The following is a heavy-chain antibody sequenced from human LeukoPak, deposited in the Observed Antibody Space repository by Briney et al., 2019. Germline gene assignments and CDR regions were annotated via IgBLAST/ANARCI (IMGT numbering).Heavy chain of an antibody. Sequence: SETLSLTCTVSGYSISSGYYWGWIRQPPGKGREWIGSIYHSGSTYYNPSLKSRVTISVDTSKNQFSLKLSSVTAADTAVYYCASFAGDYCSSTSCYVGYYFAYWGQGPLVPVSS. CDR3: ASFAGDYCSSTSCYVGYYFAY. CDR1: GYSISSGYY. CDR2: IYHSGST. D-gene: IGHD2-2*01. J-gene: IGHJ4*02. V-gene: IGHV4-38-2*02.